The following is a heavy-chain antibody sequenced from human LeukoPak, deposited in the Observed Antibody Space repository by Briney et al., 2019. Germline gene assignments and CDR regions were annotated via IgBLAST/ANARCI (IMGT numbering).Heavy chain of an antibody. CDR2: ISSSSSYT. CDR1: GFTFSDYY. D-gene: IGHD3-22*01. CDR3: ARGGVDSSGYRFDY. V-gene: IGHV3-11*05. J-gene: IGHJ4*02. Sequence: GGSLRLSCAASGFTFSDYYMSWIRQAPGKGLEWVSYISSSSSYTNYADSVKGRFTISRDNAKNSLYLQMNSLRAEDTAVYYRARGGVDSSGYRFDYWGQGTLVTVSS.